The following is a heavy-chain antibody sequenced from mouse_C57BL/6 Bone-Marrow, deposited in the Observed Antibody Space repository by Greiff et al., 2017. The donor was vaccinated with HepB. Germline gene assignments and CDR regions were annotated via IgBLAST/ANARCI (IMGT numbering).Heavy chain of an antibody. V-gene: IGHV1-50*01. CDR2: IDPSDSYT. D-gene: IGHD1-1*01. J-gene: IGHJ2*01. Sequence: VQLQQPGAELVKPGASVKLSCKASGYTFTSYWMQWVKQRPGQGLEWIGEIDPSDSYTNYNQKFKGKATLTVDTSSSTAYMQLSSLTSEDSAVYYCARGSTTVVATRYFDYWGQGATLTVSS. CDR1: GYTFTSYW. CDR3: ARGSTTVVATRYFDY.